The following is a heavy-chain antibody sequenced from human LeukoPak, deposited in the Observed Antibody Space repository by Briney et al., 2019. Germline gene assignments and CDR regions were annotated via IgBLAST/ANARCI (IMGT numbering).Heavy chain of an antibody. CDR1: GGSISSGDYY. J-gene: IGHJ5*02. Sequence: SETLSLTCTVSGGSISSGDYYWSWIRQPPGTGLEWIGYIYYSGSTYYNPSLKSRVTISVDTSKNQFSLKLSSVTAADTAVYYCARETYCSSTSCYTPESHNWFDPWGQGTLVTVSS. V-gene: IGHV4-30-4*01. D-gene: IGHD2-2*02. CDR3: ARETYCSSTSCYTPESHNWFDP. CDR2: IYYSGST.